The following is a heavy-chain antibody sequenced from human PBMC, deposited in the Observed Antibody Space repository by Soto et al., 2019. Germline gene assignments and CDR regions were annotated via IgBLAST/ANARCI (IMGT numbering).Heavy chain of an antibody. D-gene: IGHD6-13*01. Sequence: GXSVKVSCKASGYTFASYGIHWVRQAPGQRLEWMGWINAANGDTKYSPKFQGRVTITRDTSASTAYMELSSLRSEDTAVYYCVRRHVSATGIDWFDHSGQGTLVTVSS. V-gene: IGHV1-3*01. CDR3: VRRHVSATGIDWFDH. CDR2: INAANGDT. CDR1: GYTFASYG. J-gene: IGHJ5*02.